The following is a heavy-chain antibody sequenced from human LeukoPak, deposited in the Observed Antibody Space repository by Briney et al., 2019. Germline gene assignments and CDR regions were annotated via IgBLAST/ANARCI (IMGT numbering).Heavy chain of an antibody. CDR3: ARAPRESAYSPLDY. CDR1: GFTFSDYW. CDR2: IKQDGSAE. V-gene: IGHV3-7*01. Sequence: GGSLGLSCAASGFTFSDYWMSWVRQAPGKGLEWVANIKQDGSAEYYVDSVKGRFTISRDNAKNSLYLQMNSLRAEDTAVYYCARAPRESAYSPLDYWGQGTLVSVST. D-gene: IGHD3-3*01. J-gene: IGHJ4*02.